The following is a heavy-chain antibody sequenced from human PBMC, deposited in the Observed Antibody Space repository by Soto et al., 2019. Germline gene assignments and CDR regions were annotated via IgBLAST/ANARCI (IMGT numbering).Heavy chain of an antibody. V-gene: IGHV4-39*01. D-gene: IGHD3-3*01. CDR1: GGSISSSSYY. CDR3: ARPYDFWSLYGMDV. J-gene: IGHJ6*02. Sequence: PSETLSLTCTVSGGSISSSSYYWGWIRQPPGKGLEWIGSIYYSGSTYYNPSLKSRVTISVDTSKNQFSLKLSSVTAADTAVSYCARPYDFWSLYGMDVWGQGTTVTVSS. CDR2: IYYSGST.